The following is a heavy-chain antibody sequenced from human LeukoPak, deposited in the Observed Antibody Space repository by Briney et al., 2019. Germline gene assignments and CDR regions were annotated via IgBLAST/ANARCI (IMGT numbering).Heavy chain of an antibody. CDR1: GGSISSYY. V-gene: IGHV4-4*07. D-gene: IGHD3-10*01. J-gene: IGHJ5*02. CDR3: ARARITMVRGAWFDP. CDR2: IYTSGST. Sequence: SETLSLTCTVSGGSISSYYWSWIRQPAGKGLEWIGRIYTSGSTSYNPSLKSRVTMSVDTSKNQFSLKLSSVTAADTAVYYCARARITMVRGAWFDPWGQGTLVTVSS.